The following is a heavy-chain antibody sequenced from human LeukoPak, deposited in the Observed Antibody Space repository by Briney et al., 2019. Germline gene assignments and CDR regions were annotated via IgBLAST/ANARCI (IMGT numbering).Heavy chain of an antibody. Sequence: SVEVSCKASGGTFSSYAISWVRQAPGQGLEWMGRIIPIFGIANYAQKFQGRVTITADKSTSTAYMELSSLRSEDTAVYYCARASREYYYHYGMDVWGQGTTVTVSS. CDR3: ARASREYYYHYGMDV. CDR2: IIPIFGIA. CDR1: GGTFSSYA. D-gene: IGHD5-24*01. V-gene: IGHV1-69*04. J-gene: IGHJ6*02.